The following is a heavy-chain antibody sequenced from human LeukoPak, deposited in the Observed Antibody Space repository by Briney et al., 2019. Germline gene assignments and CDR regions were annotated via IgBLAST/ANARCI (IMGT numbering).Heavy chain of an antibody. Sequence: SETLSLTCAVYGGSFSGYYWSWIRQPPGKGLEWIGEINHSGSTNYNPSLKSRVTISVDTSKNQFSLKLSSVTAADTAVYYCASSRRRELDYWGQGTLVTVSS. D-gene: IGHD1-26*01. CDR3: ASSRRRELDY. V-gene: IGHV4-34*01. CDR1: GGSFSGYY. J-gene: IGHJ4*02. CDR2: INHSGST.